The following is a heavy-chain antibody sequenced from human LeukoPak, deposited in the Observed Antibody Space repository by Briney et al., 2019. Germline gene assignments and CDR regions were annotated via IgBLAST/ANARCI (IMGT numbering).Heavy chain of an antibody. J-gene: IGHJ4*02. V-gene: IGHV1-18*01. CDR2: ISPYNGNT. Sequence: SVKVSCKASGYTFTSYGISWVRQAPGQGLEWMGWISPYNGNTKNAQKFQGRVTMTTDTSTSTAYMELRSLRFDDTAVYYCGRVPSSLYDFWSGYFIDYWGQGTLVTVSS. CDR1: GYTFTSYG. CDR3: GRVPSSLYDFWSGYFIDY. D-gene: IGHD3-3*01.